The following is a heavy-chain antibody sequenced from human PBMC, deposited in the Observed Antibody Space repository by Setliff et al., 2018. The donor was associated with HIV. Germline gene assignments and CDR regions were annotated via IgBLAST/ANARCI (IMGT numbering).Heavy chain of an antibody. Sequence: KAGGSLRLSCAASGFTFSSYRMNWVRQAPGKGLEWVSSISSGSSYIYYADSLKGRSIISRDNAKNSLYLQMNSLRAEDTAVYYCARESTAMGLDNWGPGTLVTVSS. CDR2: ISSGSSYI. J-gene: IGHJ4*02. V-gene: IGHV3-21*06. CDR3: ARESTAMGLDN. D-gene: IGHD5-18*01. CDR1: GFTFSSYR.